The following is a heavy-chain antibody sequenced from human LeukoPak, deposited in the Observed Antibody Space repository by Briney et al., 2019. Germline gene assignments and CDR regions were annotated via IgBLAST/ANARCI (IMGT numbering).Heavy chain of an antibody. J-gene: IGHJ3*02. Sequence: PSETLSLTCTVSGGSISSYYWGWIRQPPGEGLEWIGSIYYSGSTYYNSSLQSRVTISVDTSNNQFSLKLSSVTAADTAVYYCSLSREWLVRDHAFDIWGQGTMVTVSS. CDR1: GGSISSYY. D-gene: IGHD6-19*01. CDR3: SLSREWLVRDHAFDI. V-gene: IGHV4-39*07. CDR2: IYYSGST.